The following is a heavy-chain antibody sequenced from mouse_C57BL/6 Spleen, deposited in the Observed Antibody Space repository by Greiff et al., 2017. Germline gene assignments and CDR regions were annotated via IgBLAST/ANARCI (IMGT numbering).Heavy chain of an antibody. V-gene: IGHV14-4*01. D-gene: IGHD2-3*01. J-gene: IGHJ4*01. Sequence: VQLKQSGAELVRPGASVKLSCTASGFNIKDDYMHWVKQRPEQGLEWIGWIDPENGDTEYASKFQGKAPITADTSSNTAYRQLSSLTSEVTAFYYCTTIDGYYGADYWGQGTSVTVSS. CDR2: IDPENGDT. CDR3: TTIDGYYGADY. CDR1: GFNIKDDY.